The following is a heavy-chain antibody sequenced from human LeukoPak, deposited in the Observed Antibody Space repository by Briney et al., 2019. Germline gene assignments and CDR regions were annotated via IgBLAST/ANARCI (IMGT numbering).Heavy chain of an antibody. CDR2: IKSKTDGGTT. D-gene: IGHD3-22*01. V-gene: IGHV3-15*01. J-gene: IGHJ4*02. Sequence: GGSLRLSCAASGFTFSSYAMSWVRQAPGKGLEWVGRIKSKTDGGTTDYAAPVKGRFTISRDDSKNPLYLQMNSLKTEDTAVYYCTTVPPAYYYDSSGYYYEYWGQGTLVTVSS. CDR3: TTVPPAYYYDSSGYYYEY. CDR1: GFTFSSYA.